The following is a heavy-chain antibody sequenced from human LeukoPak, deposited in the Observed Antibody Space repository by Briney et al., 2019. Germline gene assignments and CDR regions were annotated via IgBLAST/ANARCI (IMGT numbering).Heavy chain of an antibody. D-gene: IGHD6-19*01. CDR1: GFTFSSYS. Sequence: GGSLRLSCAASGFTFSSYSMNWVRQAPGKGLEWVSSISSSSYIYYADSVKGRFTISRDNSKNTLYLQMNSLRAEDTGVYYCAKDLSSGSRRAYWGQGTLVTVSS. CDR2: ISSSSYI. J-gene: IGHJ4*02. V-gene: IGHV3-21*01. CDR3: AKDLSSGSRRAY.